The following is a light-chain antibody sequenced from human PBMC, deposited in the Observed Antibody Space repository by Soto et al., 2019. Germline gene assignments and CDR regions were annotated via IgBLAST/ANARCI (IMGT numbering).Light chain of an antibody. CDR3: SSYTRNSTLV. CDR2: ENS. V-gene: IGLV2-14*01. Sequence: QSVLTQPASVSGSPGQSITISCTGTSSDVGGYNYVSWYQQHPGKATKLMIYENSNRPSVVSNRFSGSKSGNTASLTISGLQAEDEADYYCSSYTRNSTLVFGGGTKLTVL. CDR1: SSDVGGYNY. J-gene: IGLJ2*01.